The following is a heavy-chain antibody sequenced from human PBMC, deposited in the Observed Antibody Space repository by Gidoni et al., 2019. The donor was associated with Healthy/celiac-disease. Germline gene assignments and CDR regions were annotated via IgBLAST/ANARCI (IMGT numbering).Heavy chain of an antibody. CDR2: ISGSGGST. V-gene: IGHV3-23*01. J-gene: IGHJ4*02. Sequence: EVQLLESGGGLVQPGGSLRLSCAASGFTFSSYAMIWVRQAPGTGLEWVSAISGSGGSTYYACSVKCRFTISRDNSKNTLYLQMNSLRAEDTAVYYCARDIAAAAHTYYYDSSGYYFDYWGQGTLVTVSS. D-gene: IGHD3-22*01. CDR3: ARDIAAAAHTYYYDSSGYYFDY. CDR1: GFTFSSYA.